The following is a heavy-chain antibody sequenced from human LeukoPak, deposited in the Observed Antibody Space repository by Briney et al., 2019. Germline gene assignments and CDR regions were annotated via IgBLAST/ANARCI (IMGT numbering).Heavy chain of an antibody. CDR3: ARHFSNGWVYYYGMDV. J-gene: IGHJ6*02. CDR1: GGSISSDSYY. D-gene: IGHD6-19*01. Sequence: SETLSLTCTVSGGSISSDSYYWGWIRQPPGKGLQWIGSIYYSGCTYYSSSLKSRVTMSVDTSKNQFSLKLSSVTAADTAVYYCARHFSNGWVYYYGMDVWGQGTTVTVSS. CDR2: IYYSGCT. V-gene: IGHV4-39*01.